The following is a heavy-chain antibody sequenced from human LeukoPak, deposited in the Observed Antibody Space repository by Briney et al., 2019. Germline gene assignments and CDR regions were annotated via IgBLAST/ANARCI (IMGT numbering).Heavy chain of an antibody. CDR3: ARPLAPVMLNAFDI. Sequence: ASVKVSCKASGYTFTSYAMHWVRQAPGQRLEWMGWINAGNGNTKYLQKFQGRVTVTRDTSTSTVYMELSSLRSEDTAVYYCARPLAPVMLNAFDIWGQGTMVTVSS. CDR2: INAGNGNT. D-gene: IGHD2-8*01. J-gene: IGHJ3*02. CDR1: GYTFTSYA. V-gene: IGHV1-3*01.